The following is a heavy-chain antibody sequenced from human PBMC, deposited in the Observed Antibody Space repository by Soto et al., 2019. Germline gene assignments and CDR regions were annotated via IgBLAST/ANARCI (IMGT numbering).Heavy chain of an antibody. J-gene: IGHJ4*02. Sequence: SLRLSCAASGFTFSSYAMHWVRQAPGKGLEWVAVISYDGSNKYYADSVKGRFTISRDNSKNTLYLQMNSLRAEDTAVYYCARDSDYGDLLAYWGRGSLVTVSS. CDR3: ARDSDYGDLLAY. CDR1: GFTFSSYA. D-gene: IGHD4-17*01. V-gene: IGHV3-30-3*01. CDR2: ISYDGSNK.